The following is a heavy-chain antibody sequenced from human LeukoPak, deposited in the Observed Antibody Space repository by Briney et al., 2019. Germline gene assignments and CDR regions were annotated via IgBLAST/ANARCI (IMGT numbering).Heavy chain of an antibody. Sequence: GGSLRLSCAVSGFTFSDYGMHWVRQAPGKGLEWVAVIWYDGTNKYYADSVEGRFTISRDNSKNTLYLEMNSLRAEDTAVYYCARTRYNSGGGDYWGQGTLVTVSP. V-gene: IGHV3-33*01. CDR1: GFTFSDYG. CDR3: ARTRYNSGGGDY. D-gene: IGHD6-19*01. CDR2: IWYDGTNK. J-gene: IGHJ4*02.